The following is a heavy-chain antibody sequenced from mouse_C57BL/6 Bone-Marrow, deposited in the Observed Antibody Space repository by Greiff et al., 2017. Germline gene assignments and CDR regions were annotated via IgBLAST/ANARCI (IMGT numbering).Heavy chain of an antibody. D-gene: IGHD2-1*01. CDR2: IDPSDSYT. CDR3: AREVYYGLSY. V-gene: IGHV1-50*01. J-gene: IGHJ3*01. CDR1: GYTFTSYW. Sequence: VQLQQSGAELVKPGASVKLSCKASGYTFTSYWMQWVKQRPGQGLEWIGEIDPSDSYTNYNQKFKGKATLTVDTSSSTAYMQLSSLTSEDSAVYYCAREVYYGLSYWGQGTLVTVSA.